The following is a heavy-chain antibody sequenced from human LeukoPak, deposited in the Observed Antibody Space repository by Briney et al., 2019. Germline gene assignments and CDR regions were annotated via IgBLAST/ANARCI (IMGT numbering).Heavy chain of an antibody. V-gene: IGHV3-23*01. Sequence: GGSLRLSCAASGFTFSSYAMSWVRQAPGKGLEWVSAISGGGGSTYYADSVKGRFTISRDNSKNTLYLQMNSLRAEDTAVYYCAKNRDVGIPLDWFDPWGQGTLVTVSS. CDR1: GFTFSSYA. CDR2: ISGGGGST. J-gene: IGHJ5*02. CDR3: AKNRDVGIPLDWFDP. D-gene: IGHD2-21*01.